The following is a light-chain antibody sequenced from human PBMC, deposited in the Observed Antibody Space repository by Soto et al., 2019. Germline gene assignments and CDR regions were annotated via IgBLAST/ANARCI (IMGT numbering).Light chain of an antibody. V-gene: IGLV2-14*01. CDR3: TSFTSSSTYV. J-gene: IGLJ1*01. CDR2: DVI. CDR1: SSDVGAYNY. Sequence: QSVLTQPASVSESPGQSITISCTGSSSDVGAYNYVTWYQQHPDKAPKLMIYDVINRPSGVSYRFSGSKSGNTASLTISGLQAEDEADYYCTSFTSSSTYVFGTGTKVTVL.